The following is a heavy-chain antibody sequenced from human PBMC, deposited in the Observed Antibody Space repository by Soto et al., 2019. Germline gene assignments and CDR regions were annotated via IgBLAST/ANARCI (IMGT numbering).Heavy chain of an antibody. D-gene: IGHD1-26*01. CDR2: IRSKANSYAT. V-gene: IGHV3-73*01. CDR1: GFTFSGSA. CDR3: ARPDIAWECSVSDEAFAI. Sequence: EVQLVESGGGLVQPGGSLKLSCAASGFTFSGSAMHWVRQASGKGLEWVGRIRSKANSYATAYAAAVKGRFTISRDDSRNTAYMEMNSLKTEHTAVYYCARPDIAWECSVSDEAFAIWGQGTMVTVSS. J-gene: IGHJ3*02.